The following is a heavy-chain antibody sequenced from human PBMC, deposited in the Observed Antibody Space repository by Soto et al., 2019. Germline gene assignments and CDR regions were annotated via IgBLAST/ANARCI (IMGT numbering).Heavy chain of an antibody. CDR2: KWFIASGGNE. CDR3: GRDPYSGARYYFDL. D-gene: IGHD1-26*01. J-gene: IGHJ4*02. CDR1: GFTFRNYG. Sequence: GGSLRLSCAPPGFTFRNYGIHGVRRAPGKGGGGGAVKWFIASGGNEYYADSVKGRFAKSRDDSKQTAYMEMKRLRAEDTAVYYCGRDPYSGARYYFDLWGQGTQVTVSS. V-gene: IGHV3-33*01.